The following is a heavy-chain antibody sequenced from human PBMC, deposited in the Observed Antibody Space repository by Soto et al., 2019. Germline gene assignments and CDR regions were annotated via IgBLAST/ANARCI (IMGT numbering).Heavy chain of an antibody. CDR3: VFGGTPTVVTHFDY. CDR2: ISYDGSNK. CDR1: GFTFSSYA. D-gene: IGHD4-17*01. V-gene: IGHV3-30-3*01. J-gene: IGHJ4*02. Sequence: GGSLRLSCAASGFTFSSYAMHWVRQAPGKGLEWVAVISYDGSNKYYADSVKGRFTISRDNSKNTLYLQMNSLRAEDTAVYYCVFGGTPTVVTHFDYWGQRTLVTVSS.